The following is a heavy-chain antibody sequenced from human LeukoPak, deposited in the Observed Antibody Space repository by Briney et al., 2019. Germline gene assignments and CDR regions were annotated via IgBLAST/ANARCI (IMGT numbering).Heavy chain of an antibody. CDR2: IYYSGST. J-gene: IGHJ6*04. D-gene: IGHD3-16*01. Sequence: SEPMSLSCTVSGGSISCCVDCGRWIRQHPVKCLEWIGYIYYSGSTYYNPSLKSRVTISVDTSKNQFSLKLSSVTAADTAVYYCAREGGKSVDVWGKGTTVTVSS. V-gene: IGHV4-31*03. CDR3: AREGGKSVDV. CDR1: GGSISCCVDC.